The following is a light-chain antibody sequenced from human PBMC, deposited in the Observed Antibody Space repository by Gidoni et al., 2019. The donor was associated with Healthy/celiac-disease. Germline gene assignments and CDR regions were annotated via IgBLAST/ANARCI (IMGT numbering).Light chain of an antibody. CDR3: QQYNNWPPFT. Sequence: EILMTQSPATLSVSPGERATLSCRASQSVSSNLAWYQQKPGQAPRLLIYGASTRATGIPARFSGSGSGTEFTLTISSLQSEDFAVYYCQQYNNWPPFTFGPXTKVDIK. CDR2: GAS. CDR1: QSVSSN. J-gene: IGKJ3*01. V-gene: IGKV3-15*01.